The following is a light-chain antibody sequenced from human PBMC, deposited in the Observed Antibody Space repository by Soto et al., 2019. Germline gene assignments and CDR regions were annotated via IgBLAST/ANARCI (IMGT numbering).Light chain of an antibody. CDR1: QGVSYW. CDR2: DRS. Sequence: DIQMTQSPSTLSASVGDRVTITCRASQGVSYWLAWYQQKPGKAPKLLIHDRSSLASGVPRRFSGSGSGTEFTLTISSLQPDDSATYYCQQYNSWWTFGQGTNVEI. V-gene: IGKV1-5*01. J-gene: IGKJ1*01. CDR3: QQYNSWWT.